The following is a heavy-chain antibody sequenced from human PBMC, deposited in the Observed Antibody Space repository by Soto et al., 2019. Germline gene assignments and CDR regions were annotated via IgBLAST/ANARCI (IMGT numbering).Heavy chain of an antibody. CDR3: ARVLAVAGQSVFDY. Sequence: EVQLVESGGGLVQPGGSLRLSCAASGFTFSSYDMHWVRQATGKGLEWVSAIGTAGDTYYPGSVKGRFTISRENAKNSLYLKMNSLRAGDTAVYYCARVLAVAGQSVFDYWGQGTLVTVSS. CDR2: IGTAGDT. J-gene: IGHJ4*02. D-gene: IGHD6-19*01. CDR1: GFTFSSYD. V-gene: IGHV3-13*01.